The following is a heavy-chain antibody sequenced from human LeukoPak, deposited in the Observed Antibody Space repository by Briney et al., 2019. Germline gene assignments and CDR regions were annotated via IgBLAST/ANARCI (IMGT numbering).Heavy chain of an antibody. Sequence: PSETLSLTCAVYGGSFSGNYWSWIRQPPGKGLEWIGKINHSGSTNYNPSLKSRVTISVDTSKNQFSLKLSSVTAADTAVYSCARGYCSSTSCYWVDYWGQGTLVTVSS. J-gene: IGHJ4*02. CDR1: GGSFSGNY. CDR2: INHSGST. D-gene: IGHD2-2*01. V-gene: IGHV4-34*01. CDR3: ARGYCSSTSCYWVDY.